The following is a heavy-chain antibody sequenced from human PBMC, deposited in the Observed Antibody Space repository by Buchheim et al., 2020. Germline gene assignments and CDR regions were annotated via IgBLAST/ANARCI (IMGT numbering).Heavy chain of an antibody. D-gene: IGHD3-16*01. V-gene: IGHV3-48*04. J-gene: IGHJ4*02. Sequence: EVQLLESGGGLVQAGGSLRLSCAASGFVFSTYSMNWVRQAPGKGPEWVSPISDSGATIYYADSVKGRFTISRDNAKDSLYLQMNGLRAEDTAVYFCVRWRGRYRSFDYWGQGTL. CDR2: ISDSGATI. CDR1: GFVFSTYS. CDR3: VRWRGRYRSFDY.